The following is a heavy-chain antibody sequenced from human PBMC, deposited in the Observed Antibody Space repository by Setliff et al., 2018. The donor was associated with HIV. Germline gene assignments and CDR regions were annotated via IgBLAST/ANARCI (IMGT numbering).Heavy chain of an antibody. J-gene: IGHJ5*01. Sequence: PSETLSLTCTVSGDSISRYYWSWIRQPPGKGLEWIGYIYTSGSTMYNPSLKSRVSISIDKSKKQFSLKVTSVTATDTAVYYCARGYSSSWYDSWGQGTLVTVSS. CDR2: IYTSGST. V-gene: IGHV4-4*08. CDR1: GDSISRYY. D-gene: IGHD6-13*01. CDR3: ARGYSSSWYDS.